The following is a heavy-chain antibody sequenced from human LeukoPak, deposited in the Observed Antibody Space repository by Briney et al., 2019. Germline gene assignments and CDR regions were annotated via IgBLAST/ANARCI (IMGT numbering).Heavy chain of an antibody. J-gene: IGHJ4*02. D-gene: IGHD5-24*01. CDR1: GFTFSSYA. CDR2: ISGSGGST. V-gene: IGHV3-23*01. CDR3: ARDLRRDGYTYDY. Sequence: GGSLRLSCAASGFTFSSYAMSWVRQAPGKGLEWVSAISGSGGSTYYADSVKGRFTISRDNSKNTLYLQMNSLRAEDTAVYYCARDLRRDGYTYDYWGQGTLVTVSS.